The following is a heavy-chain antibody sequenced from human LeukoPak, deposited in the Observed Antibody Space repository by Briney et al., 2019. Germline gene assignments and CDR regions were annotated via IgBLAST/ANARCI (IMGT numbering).Heavy chain of an antibody. CDR2: IYYSGSN. Sequence: SETLSLTCTVSGGSISSYYWSWIRHPPGKGLEGIGYIYYSGSNNYNPSLKSRVTISVDTSKNQFSLKLSSVTAADTAVYYCASVSSGWYDAFDIWGQGTMVTVSS. J-gene: IGHJ3*02. CDR3: ASVSSGWYDAFDI. D-gene: IGHD6-19*01. V-gene: IGHV4-59*01. CDR1: GGSISSYY.